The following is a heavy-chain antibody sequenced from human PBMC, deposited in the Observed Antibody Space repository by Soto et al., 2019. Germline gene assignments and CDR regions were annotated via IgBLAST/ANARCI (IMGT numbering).Heavy chain of an antibody. CDR2: IWYDGSNK. D-gene: IGHD3-10*01. J-gene: IGHJ6*01. CDR3: ARGRRWVPHGMDV. V-gene: IGHV3-33*01. Sequence: GGSLRLSCAASGFTFSSYGMHWVRQAPGKGLEWVAVIWYDGSNKYYADSVKGRFTISRDNSKNTLYLQMNSLRAEDTAVYYCARGRRWVPHGMDVRGQGTTVTVSS. CDR1: GFTFSSYG.